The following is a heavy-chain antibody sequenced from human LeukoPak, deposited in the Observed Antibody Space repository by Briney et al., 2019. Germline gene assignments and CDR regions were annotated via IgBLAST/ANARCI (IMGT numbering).Heavy chain of an antibody. CDR1: GYTFTGYY. Sequence: GASVKVSCKASGYTFTGYYMHWVRQAPGQGLEWMGWINPNSGGTNYAQKFQGRVTMTRDTSISTAYMELSRLRSDDTAVYYCARDKRIAVAGTPSWSLAHWGQGTLVTVSS. D-gene: IGHD6-19*01. V-gene: IGHV1-2*02. CDR2: INPNSGGT. CDR3: ARDKRIAVAGTPSWSLAH. J-gene: IGHJ4*02.